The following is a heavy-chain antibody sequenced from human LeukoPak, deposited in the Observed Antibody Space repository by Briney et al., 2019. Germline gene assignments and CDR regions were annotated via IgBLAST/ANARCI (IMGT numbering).Heavy chain of an antibody. V-gene: IGHV3-23*01. CDR2: ISGSGGST. J-gene: IGHJ4*02. CDR3: AREAYYDILTGLNY. D-gene: IGHD3-9*01. CDR1: GFTLSSYG. Sequence: GGSLRLSCAASGFTLSSYGMNWVRQAPGKGLEWVSGISGSGGSTYYADSVKGRFTISRDNAKNSLYLQMNSLRAEDTALYYCAREAYYDILTGLNYWGQGTLVTVSS.